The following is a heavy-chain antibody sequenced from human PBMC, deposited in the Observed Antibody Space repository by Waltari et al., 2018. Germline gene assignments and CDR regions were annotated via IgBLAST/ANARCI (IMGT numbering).Heavy chain of an antibody. J-gene: IGHJ4*02. D-gene: IGHD3-16*01. V-gene: IGHV3-20*04. CDR1: GFKFNDYG. CDR2: ITWNGGII. Sequence: EVQLAESGGAVVRPGGSLRLTCVASGFKFNDYGMSWVRRVPGKGLEWVSGITWNGGIISYSDSVKGRFTITRDNDKNSLSLQMTSLRVEDTALYYCARYLNWGLPRFDNWGRGTQVTVSS. CDR3: ARYLNWGLPRFDN.